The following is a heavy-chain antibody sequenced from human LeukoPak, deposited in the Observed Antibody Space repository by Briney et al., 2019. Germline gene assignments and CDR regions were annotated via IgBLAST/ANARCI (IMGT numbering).Heavy chain of an antibody. CDR1: GGSFSGYY. Sequence: KSSETLSLTCGVYGGSFSGYYWTWIRQFPGMGLEWIAEIIHSGSTNYNPSLTGRVTLSVDTSKNQFSLQLSSVTAADTAVYYCARDESGDDSGYYYGMDVWGQGTTVTVSS. D-gene: IGHD1-26*01. CDR2: IIHSGST. V-gene: IGHV4-34*12. CDR3: ARDESGDDSGYYYGMDV. J-gene: IGHJ6*02.